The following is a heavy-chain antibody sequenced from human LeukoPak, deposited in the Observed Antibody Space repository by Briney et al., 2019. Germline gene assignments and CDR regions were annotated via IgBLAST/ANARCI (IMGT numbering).Heavy chain of an antibody. CDR1: GFTFSTYW. D-gene: IGHD3-10*01. V-gene: IGHV3-66*01. CDR2: IYSGGST. J-gene: IGHJ4*02. CDR3: ARAARLLWFGELSTPYYFDY. Sequence: GGSLRLSCAASGFTFSTYWLSWVRQAPGKGLGWVSVIYSGGSTYYADSVKGRFTISRDNSKNTLYLQMNSLRAEDTAVYYCARAARLLWFGELSTPYYFDYWGQGTLVTVSS.